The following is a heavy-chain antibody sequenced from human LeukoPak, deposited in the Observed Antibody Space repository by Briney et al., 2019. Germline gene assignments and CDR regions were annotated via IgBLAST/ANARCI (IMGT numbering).Heavy chain of an antibody. D-gene: IGHD3-10*01. V-gene: IGHV1-69*13. CDR2: IIPIFGTA. Sequence: ASVKVSCKASGGTFSSYAISWVRQAPGQGLEWMGGIIPIFGTANYAQKLQGRVTITADESTSTAYMERSIMRYEDMDVYYCERDKWFGETSQDPGYKWFDPWGQGTLVTVSS. CDR3: ERDKWFGETSQDPGYKWFDP. J-gene: IGHJ5*02. CDR1: GGTFSSYA.